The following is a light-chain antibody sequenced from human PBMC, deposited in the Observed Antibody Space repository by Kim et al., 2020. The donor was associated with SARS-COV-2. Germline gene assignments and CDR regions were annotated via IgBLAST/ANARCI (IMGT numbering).Light chain of an antibody. J-gene: IGKJ2*01. V-gene: IGKV1-39*01. Sequence: AYVGDRVPITCRASQSISSYLNWYQQKPGKAPKLLIYAASSLQSGVPSRFSGSGSGTDFTLTISSLQPEDFATYYCQQSYSTLPYTFGQGTKLEI. CDR2: AAS. CDR1: QSISSY. CDR3: QQSYSTLPYT.